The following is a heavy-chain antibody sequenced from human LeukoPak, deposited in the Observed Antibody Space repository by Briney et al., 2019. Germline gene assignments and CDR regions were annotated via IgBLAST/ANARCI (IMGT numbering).Heavy chain of an antibody. D-gene: IGHD2/OR15-2a*01. CDR3: ARSDFYGHSFDY. CDR1: GYSFTTHW. V-gene: IGHV5-51*01. J-gene: IGHJ4*02. Sequence: GESLKISCKGSGYSFTTHWIGWVRQMSGKGLEWMGIIYPGDSDTRYRPSFQGQVTISVDKSVSTAYLQWSSLKASDTAMYYCARSDFYGHSFDYWGQGTLVTVSS. CDR2: IYPGDSDT.